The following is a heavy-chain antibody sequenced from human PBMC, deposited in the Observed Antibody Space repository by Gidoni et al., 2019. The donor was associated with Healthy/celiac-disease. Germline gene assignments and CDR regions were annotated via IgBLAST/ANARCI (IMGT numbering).Heavy chain of an antibody. V-gene: IGHV3-53*01. J-gene: IGHJ4*02. D-gene: IGHD4-17*01. Sequence: EVQLVESGGGLIQPGGSLRLSCAASGFTVSSNYMSWVRQAPGKGLEWVSVIYSGGSTYYADSVKGRFTISRDNSKNTLYLQMNSLRAEDTAVYYCARGDYGGNSHYFDYWGQGTLVTVSS. CDR2: IYSGGST. CDR3: ARGDYGGNSHYFDY. CDR1: GFTVSSNY.